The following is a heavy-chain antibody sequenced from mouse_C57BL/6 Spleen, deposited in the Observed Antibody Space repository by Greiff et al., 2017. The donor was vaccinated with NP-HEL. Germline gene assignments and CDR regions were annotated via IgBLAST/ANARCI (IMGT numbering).Heavy chain of an antibody. D-gene: IGHD1-1*01. Sequence: QVQLQQPGAELVKPGASVKMSCKASGYTFTSYWITWVKQRPGQGLEWIGDIYPGSGSTNYNEKFKSKATLTVDTSSSTAYMQLSSLTSEDSAVYYLARGDYYGSSCSCVDYWGQGTTLTVSS. V-gene: IGHV1-55*01. CDR2: IYPGSGST. CDR3: ARGDYYGSSCSCVDY. J-gene: IGHJ2*01. CDR1: GYTFTSYW.